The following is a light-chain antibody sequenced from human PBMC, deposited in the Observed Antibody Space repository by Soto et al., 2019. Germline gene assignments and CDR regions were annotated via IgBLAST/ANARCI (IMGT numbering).Light chain of an antibody. CDR1: QCISSF. V-gene: IGKV1-9*01. J-gene: IGKJ3*01. CDR3: QQLNSFPIP. Sequence: IQLTQSPSSLSASVGDRVTITCRASQCISSFLAWYQQKPGKAPKLLIYGASTLQSGVPSRFSGSGSGTDVPLASGSLQHEDCATYYCQQLNSFPIPFGPGTKVDIK. CDR2: GAS.